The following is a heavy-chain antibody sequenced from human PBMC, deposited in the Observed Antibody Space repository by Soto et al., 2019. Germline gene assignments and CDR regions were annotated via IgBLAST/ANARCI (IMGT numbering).Heavy chain of an antibody. CDR2: IYPGDSDT. CDR3: ARLPMGNYESGWYDY. J-gene: IGHJ4*02. CDR1: GYSFTSYW. Sequence: GESLKISCKGSGYSFTSYWIGWVRQMPGKGLEWMGIIYPGDSDTRYSPSFQGQVTISADKAISTAYLQWSSLKASDTAMYYCARLPMGNYESGWYDYWGQGTLVTVSS. D-gene: IGHD6-19*01. V-gene: IGHV5-51*01.